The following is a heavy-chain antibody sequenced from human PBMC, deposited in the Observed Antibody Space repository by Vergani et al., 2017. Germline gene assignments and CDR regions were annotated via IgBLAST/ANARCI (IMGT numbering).Heavy chain of an antibody. CDR2: ISWNSDSI. J-gene: IGHJ4*02. CDR1: GITFWKFG. V-gene: IGHV3-9*01. D-gene: IGHD3-10*01. Sequence: EVDLVESGGGLAQPGGSLRLSCEASGITFWKFGMHWVRQGPGKGLEWVSGISWNSDSIGYANSVRGRFTISRDNTKNSLYLQMNSLRAEDTALYYCVKERGYGSGSFDYWGQGTVVTVSS. CDR3: VKERGYGSGSFDY.